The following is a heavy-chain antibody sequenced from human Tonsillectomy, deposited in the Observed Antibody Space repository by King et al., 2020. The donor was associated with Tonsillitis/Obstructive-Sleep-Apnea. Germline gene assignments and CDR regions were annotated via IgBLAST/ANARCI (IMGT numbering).Heavy chain of an antibody. J-gene: IGHJ4*02. CDR1: GGSISSYY. CDR3: ARVHCSSTSCYTREYYFDY. D-gene: IGHD2-2*02. CDR2: IYYSGST. Sequence: VQLQESGPGLVKPSETLSLTCTVSGGSISSYYWSWIRQPPGKGLEWIGYIYYSGSTNYNPSLKSRVTISVDTSKNQFSLKLSSVTAADTAVYYCARVHCSSTSCYTREYYFDYWGQGTLVTVSS. V-gene: IGHV4-59*01.